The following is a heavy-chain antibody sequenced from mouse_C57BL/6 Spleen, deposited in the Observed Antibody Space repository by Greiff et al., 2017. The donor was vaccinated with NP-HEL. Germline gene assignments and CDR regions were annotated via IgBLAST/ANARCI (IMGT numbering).Heavy chain of an antibody. V-gene: IGHV1-15*01. J-gene: IGHJ3*01. D-gene: IGHD1-1*01. CDR3: TPSTTVVAPCAY. CDR1: GYTFTDYE. Sequence: VKLMESGAELVRPGASVTLSCKASGYTFTDYEMHWVKQTPVHGLEWIGALDPETGGTAYNQKFKGKAILTADKASSTAYMELRSLTSEDSAVYYCTPSTTVVAPCAYGGQGTLVTVSA. CDR2: LDPETGGT.